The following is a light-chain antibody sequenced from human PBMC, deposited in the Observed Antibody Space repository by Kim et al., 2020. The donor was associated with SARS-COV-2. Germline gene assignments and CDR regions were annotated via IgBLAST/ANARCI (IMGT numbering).Light chain of an antibody. V-gene: IGKV1-33*01. CDR1: QDITKY. CDR2: DAS. Sequence: DIQMTQSPSSLSASVGDRVTITCQASQDITKYLNWYQQISGTAHKLLIHDASNLEKGVPSRFSGSGSGTHFTLTISSLQPEDIATYYCQQYDHLPFTFGPGTKVDIK. CDR3: QQYDHLPFT. J-gene: IGKJ3*01.